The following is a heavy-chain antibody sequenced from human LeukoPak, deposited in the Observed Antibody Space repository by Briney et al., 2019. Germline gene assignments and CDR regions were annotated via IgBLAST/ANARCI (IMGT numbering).Heavy chain of an antibody. CDR1: GGSFSGYY. CDR3: ARKAGLKAVVSPPAAFDI. D-gene: IGHD4-23*01. J-gene: IGHJ3*02. CDR2: INHSGST. Sequence: PSETLSLTCAVYGGSFSGYYWSWIRQPPGKGLEWIGEINHSGSTNYNPSLESRVTISVDTSKNQFSLKLSSVTAADTAVYYCARKAGLKAVVSPPAAFDIWGQGTMVTVSS. V-gene: IGHV4-34*01.